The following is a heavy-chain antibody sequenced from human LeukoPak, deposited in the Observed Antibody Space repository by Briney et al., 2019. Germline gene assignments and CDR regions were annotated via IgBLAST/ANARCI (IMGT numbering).Heavy chain of an antibody. V-gene: IGHV3-21*01. CDR2: ITTSGSYI. J-gene: IGHJ6*03. CDR3: TRDQNYYGSRSFSSDYYYYYMDV. Sequence: GGSLRLSCAASGFTFSSYAMNWVRQAPGKGLEWVSSITTSGSYIYYADSVKGRFTISRDNAKHSLYLQMNGLRAEDTAVYFCTRDQNYYGSRSFSSDYYYYYMDVWGKGTTVTVSS. D-gene: IGHD3-10*01. CDR1: GFTFSSYA.